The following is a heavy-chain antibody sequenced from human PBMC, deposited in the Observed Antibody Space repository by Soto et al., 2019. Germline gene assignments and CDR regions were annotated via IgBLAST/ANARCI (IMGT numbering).Heavy chain of an antibody. D-gene: IGHD2-21*02. CDR1: GGTFSSYA. J-gene: IGHJ6*02. Sequence: QVQLVQSGAEVKKPGSSVKVSCKASGGTFSSYAIIWVRQAPGQGLEGMGGIIPIFGTANYAQKFQGRVTITADESTSTAYMELSSLRSEDTAVYYCARDYCGGDRYSPFYYYYGMDVWGQGTTVTVSS. CDR3: ARDYCGGDRYSPFYYYYGMDV. V-gene: IGHV1-69*01. CDR2: IIPIFGTA.